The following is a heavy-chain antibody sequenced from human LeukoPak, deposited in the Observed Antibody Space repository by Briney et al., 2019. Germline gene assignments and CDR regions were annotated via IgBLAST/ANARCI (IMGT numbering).Heavy chain of an antibody. V-gene: IGHV3-33*01. J-gene: IGHJ4*02. D-gene: IGHD5-12*01. CDR2: IWYDGSNE. Sequence: GGSLRLSCAASGFTFSTYGMHWVRQAPGKGLEWVAVIWYDGSNENYADSVKGRFTISRDNSKNMLYLQMNSLRAEDTAVYYCARGPGLGYSGSHFDYWGQGTLVTVSS. CDR1: GFTFSTYG. CDR3: ARGPGLGYSGSHFDY.